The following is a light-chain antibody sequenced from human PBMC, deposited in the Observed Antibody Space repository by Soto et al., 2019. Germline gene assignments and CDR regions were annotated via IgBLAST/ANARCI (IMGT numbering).Light chain of an antibody. CDR2: SAS. CDR3: QKYNSFPWT. V-gene: IGKV1-27*01. CDR1: QGIGTF. Sequence: DIPMTQSPSSLSASVGDRVIITCRASQGIGTFLAWYQQRPGKVPELLMYSASTLQSGVPSRFSGSGSGTQFTLTISSLQPEDVATYYCQKYNSFPWTFGPGTKVELK. J-gene: IGKJ1*01.